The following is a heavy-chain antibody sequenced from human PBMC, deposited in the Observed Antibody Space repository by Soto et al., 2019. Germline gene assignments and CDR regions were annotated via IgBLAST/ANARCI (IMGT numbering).Heavy chain of an antibody. Sequence: QVQLQQWGAGLLNPSETLSLTCAVYGGSFSAYYWTWIRQSPEKGLELIGDVNHSGTTYYNPSLKTRVTISVHTPKNQFSLKMSSVTAADTAVYYCARGIGYCSSINCYSSRRLRFDSWGQGTLVTVSS. D-gene: IGHD2-2*01. CDR2: VNHSGTT. CDR1: GGSFSAYY. V-gene: IGHV4-34*01. CDR3: ARGIGYCSSINCYSSRRLRFDS. J-gene: IGHJ4*02.